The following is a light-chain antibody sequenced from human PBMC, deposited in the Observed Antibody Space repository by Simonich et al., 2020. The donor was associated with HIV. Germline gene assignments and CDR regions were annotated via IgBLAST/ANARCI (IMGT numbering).Light chain of an antibody. CDR2: GAS. CDR3: QHYNNWPPYT. CDR1: QSVSSY. V-gene: IGKV3-15*01. Sequence: EIVLTQSPATLSLSPGERGTLSGRASQSVSSYLAWYQQKPGQAPRLLMYGASTRATGGPARCSGGGSGTEVTLTISSMQSDEFAVYYCQHYNNWPPYTFGQGTKLEI. J-gene: IGKJ2*01.